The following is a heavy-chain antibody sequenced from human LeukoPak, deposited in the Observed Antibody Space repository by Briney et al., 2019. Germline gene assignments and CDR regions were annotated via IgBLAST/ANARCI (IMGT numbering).Heavy chain of an antibody. V-gene: IGHV3-33*01. D-gene: IGHD6-19*01. CDR2: IWYDGSNK. CDR3: ARLGSGWHFDY. CDR1: GFTFSSYG. Sequence: PGGSPRLSCAASGFTFSSYGMHWVRQAPGKGLEWVAVIWYDGSNKYYADSVKGRFTISRDNSKNTLDLQMSSLRAEDTAVYYCARLGSGWHFDYWGQGTLVTVSS. J-gene: IGHJ4*02.